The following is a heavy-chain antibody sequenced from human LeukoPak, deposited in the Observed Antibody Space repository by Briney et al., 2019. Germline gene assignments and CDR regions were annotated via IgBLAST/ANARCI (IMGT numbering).Heavy chain of an antibody. D-gene: IGHD6-19*01. Sequence: GGSLRLSCAASGFTFSSYAMSGVRQAPGKGLEWVSVISGGGTSTYYADSVKGRFTISKDNSRNTLYLQMNSLRAEDTAVYYCAKTFIAVANPIDYWGQGTLVTVSS. J-gene: IGHJ4*02. V-gene: IGHV3-23*01. CDR2: ISGGGTST. CDR3: AKTFIAVANPIDY. CDR1: GFTFSSYA.